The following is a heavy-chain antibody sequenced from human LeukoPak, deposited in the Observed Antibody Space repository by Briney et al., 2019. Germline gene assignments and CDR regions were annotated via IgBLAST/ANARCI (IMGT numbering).Heavy chain of an antibody. CDR3: ARGRITMVRGVIPHIDY. Sequence: PSETLSLTCTVSGGSISSGDYYWSWIRQPPGKGLEWIGYIYYSGSTYYNPSPKSRVTISVDTSKNQCSLKLSSVTAADTAVYYCARGRITMVRGVIPHIDYWGQGTLVTVSS. V-gene: IGHV4-30-4*01. J-gene: IGHJ4*02. CDR2: IYYSGST. D-gene: IGHD3-10*01. CDR1: GGSISSGDYY.